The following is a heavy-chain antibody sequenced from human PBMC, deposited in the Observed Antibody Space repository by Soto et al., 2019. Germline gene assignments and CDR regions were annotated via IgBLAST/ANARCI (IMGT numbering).Heavy chain of an antibody. CDR2: ISSTSNYI. CDR1: GFTFTSYS. V-gene: IGHV3-21*01. Sequence: GGSLRLSCEASGFTFTSYSMDWVRQAPGKGLEWVSSISSTSNYIYHVDSVKGRFTISRDNAKKSLYLQMSSLRAEDTAVYYCAKENSDRAFDIWGQGTMVTVSS. D-gene: IGHD2-15*01. CDR3: AKENSDRAFDI. J-gene: IGHJ3*02.